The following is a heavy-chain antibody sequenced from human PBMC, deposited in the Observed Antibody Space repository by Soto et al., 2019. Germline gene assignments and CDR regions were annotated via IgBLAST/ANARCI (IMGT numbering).Heavy chain of an antibody. J-gene: IGHJ6*03. V-gene: IGHV3-73*01. D-gene: IGHD2-15*01. CDR3: TRHVDCSGGSCYLGYYYYMDV. CDR1: GFTFSDSA. CDR2: IRSKPNTDAT. Sequence: EVQLVESGGGLVQPGGSLKLSCAASGFTFSDSAMHWVRQASGKGLEWVGRIRSKPNTDATAYAASVKGRFTISRDDSKNTAYLQMNSLKTEDTAVYYCTRHVDCSGGSCYLGYYYYMDVWGKGTTVTVSS.